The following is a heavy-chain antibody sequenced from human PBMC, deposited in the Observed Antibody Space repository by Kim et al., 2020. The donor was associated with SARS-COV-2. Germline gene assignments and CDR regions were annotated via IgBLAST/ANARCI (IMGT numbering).Heavy chain of an antibody. J-gene: IGHJ4*02. D-gene: IGHD2-8*01. V-gene: IGHV4-59*01. CDR3: ARSLYLAGYFDY. Sequence: NSNPSRKSRVTISVDTSKNQFSLKLSSVTAADTAVYYCARSLYLAGYFDYWGQGTLVTVSS.